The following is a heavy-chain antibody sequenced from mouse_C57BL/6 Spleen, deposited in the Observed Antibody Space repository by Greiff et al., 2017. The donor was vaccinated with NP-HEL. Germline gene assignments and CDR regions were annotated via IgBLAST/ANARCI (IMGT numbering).Heavy chain of an antibody. V-gene: IGHV5-9-1*02. Sequence: EVKLVESGEGLVKPGGSLKLSCAASGFTFSSYAMSWVRQTPEKRLEWVAYISSGGDYIYYADTVKGRFTISRDNARNTLYLQMSSLKSEDTAMYYCTREGPLDAMDYWGQGTSVTVSS. CDR2: ISSGGDYI. CDR3: TREGPLDAMDY. CDR1: GFTFSSYA. J-gene: IGHJ4*01.